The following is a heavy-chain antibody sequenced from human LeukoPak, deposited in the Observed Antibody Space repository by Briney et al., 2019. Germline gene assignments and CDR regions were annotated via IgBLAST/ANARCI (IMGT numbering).Heavy chain of an antibody. CDR1: GFTFSSFA. CDR2: ISPGGEET. D-gene: IGHD4-17*01. J-gene: IGHJ5*01. Sequence: GGSRRLSCSASGFTFSSFAMNWVRQAPGKGLEWVSSISPGGEETYYADSVEGRFTISRDNSKNTLSLQMNSLRAEDTAVYYCAKQYIVTTWYWFGSWGQGTLVSVSS. V-gene: IGHV3-23*01. CDR3: AKQYIVTTWYWFGS.